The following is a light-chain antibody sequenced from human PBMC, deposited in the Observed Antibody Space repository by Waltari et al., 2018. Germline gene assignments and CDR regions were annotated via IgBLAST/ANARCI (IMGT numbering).Light chain of an antibody. J-gene: IGKJ1*01. V-gene: IGKV3-20*01. Sequence: CRASQSVSRTLAWYQKKPGQAPRLLIYGASTRATGIPDRFSGGGSGTDFSLTISRLEPEDFAVYYCQHYVRLPATFGQGTKVEIK. CDR3: QHYVRLPAT. CDR2: GAS. CDR1: QSVSRT.